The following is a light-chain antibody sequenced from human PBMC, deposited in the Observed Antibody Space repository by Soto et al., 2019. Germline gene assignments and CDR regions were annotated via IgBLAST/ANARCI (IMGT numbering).Light chain of an antibody. CDR1: SSDVGGYYY. Sequence: QSALTQPPSASGSPGQSVTISCTGTSSDVGGYYYVSWYQHHPDKAPKLIIYEVYKRPSGVPDRCSGSKSGNTASLTVSGLQAEDEAEYYCCSYAASDSFGVFGRGTQLTVL. J-gene: IGLJ3*02. CDR3: CSYAASDSFGV. CDR2: EVY. V-gene: IGLV2-8*01.